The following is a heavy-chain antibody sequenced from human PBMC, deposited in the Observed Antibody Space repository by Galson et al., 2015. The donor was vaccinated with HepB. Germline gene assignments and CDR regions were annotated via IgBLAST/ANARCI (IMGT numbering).Heavy chain of an antibody. Sequence: SLRLSCAASGFTFGDYAMSWVRQAPGKGLEWVGFIRSKAYGGTTEYAASVKGRFTISRDDSKSIAYLQMNSLKTEDTAVYYCTRGGYYDSSGPHSDWGQGTLVTVSS. V-gene: IGHV3-49*04. CDR3: TRGGYYDSSGPHSD. J-gene: IGHJ4*02. D-gene: IGHD3-22*01. CDR2: IRSKAYGGTT. CDR1: GFTFGDYA.